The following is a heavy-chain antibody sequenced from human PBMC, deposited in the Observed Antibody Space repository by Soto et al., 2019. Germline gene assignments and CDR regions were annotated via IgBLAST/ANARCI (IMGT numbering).Heavy chain of an antibody. J-gene: IGHJ3*02. V-gene: IGHV3-11*01. D-gene: IGHD3-3*01. CDR1: GFTFSDYY. CDR3: ARGGPVTYYDFWSGFSPSQPGAFDI. CDR2: ISSSGSTI. Sequence: PGGSLRLSCAASGFTFSDYYMSWIRQAPGKGLEWVSYISSSGSTIYYADSVKGRFTISRDNAKNSLYLQMNSLRAEDTAVHYCARGGPVTYYDFWSGFSPSQPGAFDIWGQGTMVTVSS.